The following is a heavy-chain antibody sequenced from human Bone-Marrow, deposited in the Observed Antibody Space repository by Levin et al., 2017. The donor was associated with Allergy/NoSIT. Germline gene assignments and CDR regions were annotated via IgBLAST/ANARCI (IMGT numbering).Heavy chain of an antibody. V-gene: IGHV3-23*01. CDR1: GFTFRSYA. Sequence: QRGESLKISCAASGFTFRSYAMSWVRQAPGKGLEWVSGISGSGGNTFYADSVMGRFTVSRDNSKNTFYLQMNSLRAEDTAVYYCAKDIRHGDRGYYYNMHVWGQGTAVTVSS. D-gene: IGHD4-17*01. J-gene: IGHJ6*02. CDR2: ISGSGGNT. CDR3: AKDIRHGDRGYYYNMHV.